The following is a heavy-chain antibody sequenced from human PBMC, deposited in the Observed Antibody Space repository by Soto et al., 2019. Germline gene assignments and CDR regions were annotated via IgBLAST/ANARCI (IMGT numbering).Heavy chain of an antibody. CDR3: ARVGRNDFWSGPLYYFDY. V-gene: IGHV4-59*01. J-gene: IGHJ4*02. CDR2: IYYSGST. CDR1: GGSISSYY. Sequence: SETLSLTCTVSGGSISSYYWSWIRQPPGKGLEWIGYIYYSGSTNYTPSLKSRVTISVDTSKNQFSLKLSSVTAADTAVYYCARVGRNDFWSGPLYYFDYWGQGTLVTVSS. D-gene: IGHD3-3*01.